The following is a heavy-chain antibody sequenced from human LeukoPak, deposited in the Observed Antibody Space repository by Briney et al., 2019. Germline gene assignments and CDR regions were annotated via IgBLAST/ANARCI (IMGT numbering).Heavy chain of an antibody. J-gene: IGHJ4*02. CDR1: GFTFSSYA. V-gene: IGHV3-23*01. D-gene: IGHD4-17*01. CDR3: ASTTVTTSYTLIG. CDR2: ICGSGGST. Sequence: GGSLRHSCGASGFTFSSYAMSWVRQAPGKGLELDSAICGSGGSTYYADSVKGLFTISRDNSKNTLYLQMYSLRAEDTAVYYCASTTVTTSYTLIGWGQGTLVTVSS.